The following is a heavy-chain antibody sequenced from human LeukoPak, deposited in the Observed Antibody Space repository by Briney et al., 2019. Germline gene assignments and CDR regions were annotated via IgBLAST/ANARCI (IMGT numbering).Heavy chain of an antibody. J-gene: IGHJ4*02. Sequence: GGSLRLSCAASGFTFSGYGMHWVRQAPGKGLEWVAVISYDGSNKYYADSVKGRFTISRDNSKNTLYLQMNSLRAEDTAVYYCARDPDIAVAGSFWGQGTLVTVSS. CDR1: GFTFSGYG. CDR3: ARDPDIAVAGSF. CDR2: ISYDGSNK. D-gene: IGHD6-19*01. V-gene: IGHV3-30*19.